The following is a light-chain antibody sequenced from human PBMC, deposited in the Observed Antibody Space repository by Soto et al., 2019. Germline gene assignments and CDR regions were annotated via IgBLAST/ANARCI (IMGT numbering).Light chain of an antibody. CDR2: DNV. CDR1: SSNIGSNY. CDR3: GTWDNSLSAV. J-gene: IGLJ2*01. V-gene: IGLV1-51*01. Sequence: QSVLTQPPSVSAAPGQKVTISCSGSSSNIGSNYVSWYQQLPGTAPTLLIYDNVKRPSGIPDRFSGSQSGTSATLGITGLQTGDEADYYCGTWDNSLSAVFGGGTK.